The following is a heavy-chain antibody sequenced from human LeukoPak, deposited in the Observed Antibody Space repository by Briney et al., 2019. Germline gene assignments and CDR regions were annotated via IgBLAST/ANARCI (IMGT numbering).Heavy chain of an antibody. CDR2: IIPIFGTA. J-gene: IGHJ5*02. CDR3: ARVGKYSSSSTANP. V-gene: IGHV1-69*13. D-gene: IGHD6-13*01. Sequence: SVKISCKASGGTFSSYAISRVRQAPGRGLEWMGGIIPIFGTANYAQKFQGRVTITADESTSTAYMELSSLRSEDTAVYYCARVGKYSSSSTANPWGQGTLVTVSS. CDR1: GGTFSSYA.